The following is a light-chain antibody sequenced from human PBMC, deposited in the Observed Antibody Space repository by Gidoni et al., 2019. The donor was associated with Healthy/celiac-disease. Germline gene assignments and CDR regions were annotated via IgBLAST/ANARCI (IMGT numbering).Light chain of an antibody. J-gene: IGKJ4*01. CDR3: QQRSNWHLT. CDR2: DAS. Sequence: EIVLTQSPATLSLSPGERATLSCRASQSVSSYLAWYQQKPGQDPRHLMYDASNRAPGIPARFSGSGSGTKETITISSIEPEDVAVYYCQQRSNWHLTFGGGTKVEIK. V-gene: IGKV3-11*01. CDR1: QSVSSY.